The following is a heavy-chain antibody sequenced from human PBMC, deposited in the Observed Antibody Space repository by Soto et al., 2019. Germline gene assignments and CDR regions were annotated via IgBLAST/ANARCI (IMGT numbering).Heavy chain of an antibody. J-gene: IGHJ6*02. D-gene: IGHD3-3*01. V-gene: IGHV3-30-3*01. Sequence: QVRLVESGGGVVQPGRSLRLSCAASGFTFNDYVMHWVRQAPGKGLEWMAVTAYDGINKYYADSVRGRFTISRDNSGNTLYLQMNSLRAEDTAVYYCARDQRDSWSGHYYYYGMDVWGQGTTVTVSS. CDR2: TAYDGINK. CDR3: ARDQRDSWSGHYYYYGMDV. CDR1: GFTFNDYV.